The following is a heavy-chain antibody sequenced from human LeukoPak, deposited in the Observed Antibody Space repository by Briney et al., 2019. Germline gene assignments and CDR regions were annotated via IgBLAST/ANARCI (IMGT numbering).Heavy chain of an antibody. V-gene: IGHV3-21*01. J-gene: IGHJ6*02. CDR3: ARDEERDIVVVPAVYGMDV. D-gene: IGHD2-2*01. CDR1: GFTFSSYS. CDR2: ISSSSSYI. Sequence: GGSLRLSCAASGFTFSSYSMNWVRQAPGKGLEWVSSISSSSSYIYCADSVKGRFTISRDNAKNSLYLQMNSLRAEDTAVYYCARDEERDIVVVPAVYGMDVWGQGTTVTVSS.